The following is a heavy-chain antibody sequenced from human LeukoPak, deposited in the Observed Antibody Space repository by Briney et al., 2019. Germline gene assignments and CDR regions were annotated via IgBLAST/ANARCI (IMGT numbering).Heavy chain of an antibody. Sequence: SETLSLTCTVSGDSIGSYYWSWIRQSAGKGLEWIGRIYSSGTTDYNPSLKSRVTMSVDTSKNQFSLKLSSVTAADTAVYYCARDHYYGSGRWFDPWGQGTLVTVSS. J-gene: IGHJ5*02. CDR2: IYSSGTT. V-gene: IGHV4-4*07. D-gene: IGHD3-10*01. CDR1: GDSIGSYY. CDR3: ARDHYYGSGRWFDP.